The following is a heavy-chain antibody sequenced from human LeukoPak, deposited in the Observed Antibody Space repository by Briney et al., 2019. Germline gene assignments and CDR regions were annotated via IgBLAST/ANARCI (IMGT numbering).Heavy chain of an antibody. CDR1: GGPISGSSYY. CDR3: ARQDGYNIRSFDS. J-gene: IGHJ4*02. Sequence: SETLSLTCTVSGGPISGSSYYWGWIRQPPGKGLEWIGSIYYSGSTNYNPSLKSRVTISVDTSKNQVSLKLSSVTAADTAVYYCARQDGYNIRSFDSWGQGTLVTVSS. D-gene: IGHD5-24*01. V-gene: IGHV4-39*01. CDR2: IYYSGST.